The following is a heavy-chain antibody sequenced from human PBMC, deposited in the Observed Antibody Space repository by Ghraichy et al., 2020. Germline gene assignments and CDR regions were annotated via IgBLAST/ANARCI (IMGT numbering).Heavy chain of an antibody. CDR1: GCTFSSYA. CDR3: ARGGAQRWLQFCGS. J-gene: IGHJ4*02. V-gene: IGHV1-69*13. Sequence: SVKVSCKASGCTFSSYAISWVRQAPGQGLEWMGGIIPIFGTANYAQKFQGRVTITADESTSTAYMELSSLRSEDTAVYYCARGGAQRWLQFCGSWGQGTLVTVSS. CDR2: IIPIFGTA. D-gene: IGHD5-24*01.